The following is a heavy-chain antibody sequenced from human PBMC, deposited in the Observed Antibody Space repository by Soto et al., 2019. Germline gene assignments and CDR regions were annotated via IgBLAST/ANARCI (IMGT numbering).Heavy chain of an antibody. V-gene: IGHV5-51*01. D-gene: IGHD2-2*01. CDR2: IYPGDSDT. CDR1: GYSFASYW. CDR3: ARQIVVVPAAMGMVYYYCGMDV. Sequence: GESLKISCKGSGYSFASYWIGWVRQMPGKGLEWMGIIYPGDSDTRYSPSFQGQVTISADKSISTAYLQWSSLKASDTAMYYCARQIVVVPAAMGMVYYYCGMDVWGQGTTVTVSS. J-gene: IGHJ6*02.